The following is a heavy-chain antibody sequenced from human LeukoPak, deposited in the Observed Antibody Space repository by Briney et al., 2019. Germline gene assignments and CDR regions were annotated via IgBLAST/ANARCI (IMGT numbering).Heavy chain of an antibody. J-gene: IGHJ4*02. V-gene: IGHV3-23*01. CDR1: GFTFSNYA. CDR3: AKGDYQLLWRYFDY. CDR2: ISGSGDST. D-gene: IGHD2-2*01. Sequence: GGSLRLSCAASGFTFSNYAMSWVRQAPGKGLEWVSAISGSGDSTYYADSVKGRFTISRDNSKNTLYLQMNSLRAEDTAVYYCAKGDYQLLWRYFDYWGQGTLVTVSS.